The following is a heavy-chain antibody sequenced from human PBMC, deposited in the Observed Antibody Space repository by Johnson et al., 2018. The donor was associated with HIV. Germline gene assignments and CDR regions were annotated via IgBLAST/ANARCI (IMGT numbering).Heavy chain of an antibody. Sequence: VQLVESGGGVVQPGRSLRLSCAASGFTFSSYAMSWVRQAPGKGLEWVSAISGSGGSTYYADSVKGRFTISRDNSKNTLYLQMNSLRAEDTAVYYCAKGTIRYNWNSDDEAFDIWGQGTMVTVSS. V-gene: IGHV3-23*04. CDR1: GFTFSSYA. J-gene: IGHJ3*02. CDR3: AKGTIRYNWNSDDEAFDI. CDR2: ISGSGGST. D-gene: IGHD1-7*01.